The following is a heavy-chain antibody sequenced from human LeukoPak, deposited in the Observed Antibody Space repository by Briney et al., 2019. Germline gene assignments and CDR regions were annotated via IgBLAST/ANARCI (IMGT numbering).Heavy chain of an antibody. CDR3: AREYSGYDSHFDY. CDR2: ISSSSSTI. V-gene: IGHV3-48*04. D-gene: IGHD5-12*01. J-gene: IGHJ4*02. Sequence: GGSLRLSCAASGFTFSSYSMNWVRQAPGKGLEWVSYISSSSSTIYYADSVKGRFTISRNNAKNSLYLQMNSLRAEDTAVYYCAREYSGYDSHFDYWGQGTLVTVSS. CDR1: GFTFSSYS.